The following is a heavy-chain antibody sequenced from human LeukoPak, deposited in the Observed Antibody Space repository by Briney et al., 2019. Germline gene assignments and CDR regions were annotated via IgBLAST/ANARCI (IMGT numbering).Heavy chain of an antibody. V-gene: IGHV3-23*01. CDR3: AKGSSGYFADL. CDR1: GFTFNNYG. CDR2: ISNDGGGT. D-gene: IGHD3-22*01. Sequence: GGSLRLSCAASGFTFNNYGLIWVRQAPGKGLEWVAAISNDGGGTMYAAFVEGRFTITRDNSKNTLFLQMNSLRAEDTALYYCAKGSSGYFADLWGQGTLVTVSS. J-gene: IGHJ5*02.